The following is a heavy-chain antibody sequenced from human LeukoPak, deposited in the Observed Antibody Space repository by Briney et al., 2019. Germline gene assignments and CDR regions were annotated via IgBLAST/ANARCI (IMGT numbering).Heavy chain of an antibody. CDR1: GYTFTAQY. D-gene: IGHD2-15*01. CDR3: ARGTRPYCSGGSCYLDY. CDR2: INPNSGGT. V-gene: IGHV1-2*02. Sequence: ASVKVSCEASGYTFTAQYMHWVRQAPGQGLEWMGWINPNSGGTNYAQKFQGRVTMTRDTSISTAYMELSRLRSDDTAVYYCARGTRPYCSGGSCYLDYWGQGTLVTVSS. J-gene: IGHJ4*02.